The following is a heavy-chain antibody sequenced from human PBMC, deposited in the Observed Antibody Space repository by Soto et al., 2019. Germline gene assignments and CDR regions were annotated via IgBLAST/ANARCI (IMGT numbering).Heavy chain of an antibody. CDR2: IYYSGST. CDR3: ARHFRPELRFFESYGMDV. V-gene: IGHV4-31*03. CDR1: GGSISSGGYY. D-gene: IGHD3-9*01. J-gene: IGHJ6*02. Sequence: SETLSLTCTVSGGSISSGGYYWSWIRQHPGKGLEWIGYIYYSGSTYYNPSLKSRVTISVDTSKNQFSLKLSSVTAADTAVYYCARHFRPELRFFESYGMDVWGQGTTVTVSS.